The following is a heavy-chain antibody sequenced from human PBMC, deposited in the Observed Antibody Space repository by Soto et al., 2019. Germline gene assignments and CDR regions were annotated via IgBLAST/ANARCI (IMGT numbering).Heavy chain of an antibody. CDR1: GGSISSSSYY. J-gene: IGHJ4*02. V-gene: IGHV4-39*01. Sequence: SETLSLTCTVSGGSISSSSYYWGWIRQPPGKGLEWIGSIYYSGSTYYNPSLKSRVTISVDTSKNQFSLKLSSVTAADTAVYYCARQRAKHGYYYDSSGYYYFDYWGQGTLVTVSS. CDR3: ARQRAKHGYYYDSSGYYYFDY. D-gene: IGHD3-22*01. CDR2: IYYSGST.